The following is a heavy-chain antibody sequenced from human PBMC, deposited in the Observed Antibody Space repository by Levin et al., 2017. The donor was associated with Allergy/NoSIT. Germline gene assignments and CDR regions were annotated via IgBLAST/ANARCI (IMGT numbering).Heavy chain of an antibody. V-gene: IGHV4-59*01. D-gene: IGHD2/OR15-2a*01. J-gene: IGHJ6*02. CDR2: IYYSGTT. CDR3: ARDRTITEASSTHYDYGMDV. Sequence: TSETLSLTCTVSGGSISPYYWSWIRQPPGKGLEWIGYIYYSGTTNYNPSLKSRVTIFLDASKNQFSLRVTSVTAADTAVYYCARDRTITEASSTHYDYGMDVWGQGTTVTVSS. CDR1: GGSISPYY.